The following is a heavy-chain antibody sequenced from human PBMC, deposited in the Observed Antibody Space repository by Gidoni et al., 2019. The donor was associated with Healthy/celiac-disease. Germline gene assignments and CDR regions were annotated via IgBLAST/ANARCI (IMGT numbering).Heavy chain of an antibody. Sequence: EVQLVESGGGLVQPGGSLRLSCAASGFTFSSYAMSWVRQAPGKGLGWVSAISGSGGSTYYADSVKGRFTISRDNSKNTLYLQMNSLRAEDTAVYYCAKEPHYYDSSGYYYYYYGMDVWGKGTTVTVSS. D-gene: IGHD3-22*01. CDR1: GFTFSSYA. J-gene: IGHJ6*04. V-gene: IGHV3-23*04. CDR2: ISGSGGST. CDR3: AKEPHYYDSSGYYYYYYGMDV.